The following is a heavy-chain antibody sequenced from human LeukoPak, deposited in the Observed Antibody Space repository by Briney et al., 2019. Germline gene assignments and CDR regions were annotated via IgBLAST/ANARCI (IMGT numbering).Heavy chain of an antibody. J-gene: IGHJ3*01. D-gene: IGHD4-17*01. CDR3: ARDAVPRDYGDTDNAYDL. CDR2: IDHDGRT. CDR1: GASLSGYY. Sequence: SETLSLTCAVSGASLSGYYWRWIRLSPGKGLEWLGDIDHDGRTEYKSSFKSRVTIFLDSSKNEVSLRLSPVTPADTALYFCARDAVPRDYGDTDNAYDLWGQGTMVTV. V-gene: IGHV4-34*01.